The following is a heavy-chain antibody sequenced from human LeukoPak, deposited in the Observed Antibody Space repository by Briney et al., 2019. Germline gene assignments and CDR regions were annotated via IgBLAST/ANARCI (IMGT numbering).Heavy chain of an antibody. J-gene: IGHJ6*03. V-gene: IGHV3-23*01. Sequence: GGSLRLSCAASGFTFSSYAMSWVRQAPGRGLEWVSAISGSGGSTYYADSVKGRFTISRDNSKNTLYLQMNSLRAEDTAVYYCARGGTVRGVNYYYYMDVWGKGTTVTVSS. CDR3: ARGGTVRGVNYYYYMDV. CDR2: ISGSGGST. D-gene: IGHD4-11*01. CDR1: GFTFSSYA.